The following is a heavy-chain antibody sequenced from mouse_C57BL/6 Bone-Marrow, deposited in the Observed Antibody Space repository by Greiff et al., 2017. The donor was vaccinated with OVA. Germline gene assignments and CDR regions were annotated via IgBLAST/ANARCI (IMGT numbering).Heavy chain of an antibody. CDR1: GFTFSDYG. J-gene: IGHJ2*01. Sequence: EVKLMESGGGLVKPGGSLKLSCAASGFTFSDYGMHWVRQAPEKGLEWVAYISSGSSTIYYAETVKGRFTFSIDNAKNTLFLQMTRLRSEDTAMYYCARSDYGCFDYWGQGTTLTVSS. CDR3: ARSDYGCFDY. CDR2: ISSGSSTI. V-gene: IGHV5-17*01. D-gene: IGHD2-4*01.